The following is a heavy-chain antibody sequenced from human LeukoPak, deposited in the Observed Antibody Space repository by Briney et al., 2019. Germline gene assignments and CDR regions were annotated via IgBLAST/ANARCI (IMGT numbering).Heavy chain of an antibody. J-gene: IGHJ6*03. CDR3: ARWFCSGACYYVDV. D-gene: IGHD2-15*01. V-gene: IGHV4-59*01. CDR2: IYYSGST. CDR1: GGSITSYY. Sequence: SETLSLTCTVSGGSITSYYWSWIRQPPGKGLEYIGHIYYSGSTAYNPSLRSRATISVDTSKNQFSLKLNSVSAADTAMYFCARWFCSGACYYVDVWGKGTTVTVSS.